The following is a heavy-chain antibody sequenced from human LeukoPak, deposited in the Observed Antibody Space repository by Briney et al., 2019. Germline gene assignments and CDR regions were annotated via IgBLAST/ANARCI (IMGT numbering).Heavy chain of an antibody. J-gene: IGHJ3*02. CDR3: AREYGITMVRGVIPEGIAFDI. D-gene: IGHD3-10*01. CDR2: IYYSGST. Sequence: SQTLSLTCTVSGGSISSGDYYWSWIRQPPGKDLEWIGYIYYSGSTYYNPSLKSRVTISVDTSKNQFSLKLSSVTAADTAVYYCAREYGITMVRGVIPEGIAFDIWGQGTMVTVSS. CDR1: GGSISSGDYY. V-gene: IGHV4-30-4*08.